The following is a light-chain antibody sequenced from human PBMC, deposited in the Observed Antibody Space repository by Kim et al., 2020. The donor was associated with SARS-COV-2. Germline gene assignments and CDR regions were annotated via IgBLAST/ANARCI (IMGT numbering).Light chain of an antibody. CDR2: YDS. Sequence: SYELTQPPSVSVAPGKTARITCGGNNIGSKSVHWYQQKPGQAPVLVIYYDSDRPSGIPERFSGSNAGNTATLTISRVEAGDEADYYCQVWDSRSDHPYVFGTGTKVTVL. J-gene: IGLJ1*01. V-gene: IGLV3-21*04. CDR1: NIGSKS. CDR3: QVWDSRSDHPYV.